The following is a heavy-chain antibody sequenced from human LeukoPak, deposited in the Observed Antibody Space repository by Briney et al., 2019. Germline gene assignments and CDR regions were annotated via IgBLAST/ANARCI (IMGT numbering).Heavy chain of an antibody. CDR1: GGSISSGDYY. D-gene: IGHD5/OR15-5a*01. CDR3: ARGGGMSVYGHLDLDR. Sequence: PSQTLSLTCTVSGGSISSGDYYWSWIRQPPEKGLEWIGYVYYTGSTDYNPSLKSRVTISLDTSKNQFSLELKSVTAADTAVYYCARGGGMSVYGHLDLDRWGRGILVTVSS. V-gene: IGHV4-61*08. CDR2: VYYTGST. J-gene: IGHJ5*02.